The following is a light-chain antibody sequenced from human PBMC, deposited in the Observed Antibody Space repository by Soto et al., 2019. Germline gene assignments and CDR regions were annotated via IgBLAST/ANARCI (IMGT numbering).Light chain of an antibody. CDR2: AAS. Sequence: DIQMTQSPSSLSASVGDRVTITCRASQSISSYLNWYQHKPGKAPKLLIYAASSLQSGVPSRFSGSGSGTDFTLTISSLQPEDFATYYCQQSYSTPRPWTFGQGNNVEIK. J-gene: IGKJ1*01. CDR1: QSISSY. CDR3: QQSYSTPRPWT. V-gene: IGKV1-39*01.